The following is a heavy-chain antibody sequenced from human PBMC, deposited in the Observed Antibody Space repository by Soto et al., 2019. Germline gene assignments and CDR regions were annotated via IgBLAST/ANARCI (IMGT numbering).Heavy chain of an antibody. V-gene: IGHV3-23*01. CDR3: ARSDDKDILTGCYN. Sequence: GGSLRLSCAASGFTFNNHAMAWVRQTPGKGLQWVSSIGHSGYSINYGDSVKGRFIISRDNSKNMVFLEMNGLRAEDTAVYYCARSDDKDILTGCYNWGQGALVTVSS. D-gene: IGHD3-9*01. J-gene: IGHJ4*02. CDR2: IGHSGYSI. CDR1: GFTFNNHA.